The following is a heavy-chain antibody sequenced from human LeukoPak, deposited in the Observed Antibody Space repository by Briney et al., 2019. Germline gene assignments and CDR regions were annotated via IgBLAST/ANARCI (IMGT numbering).Heavy chain of an antibody. CDR3: TTGLWFGELLVNP. J-gene: IGHJ5*02. CDR2: IRSTANGYAT. Sequence: GGSLRLSCAASGFTFSGSALHWVRQASGKGLEWVGRIRSTANGYATAYAASVKGRFTISRDDSKNTAYLQMDSLKTEDTAVYYCTTGLWFGELLVNPWGQGTLVTVSS. V-gene: IGHV3-73*01. CDR1: GFTFSGSA. D-gene: IGHD3-10*01.